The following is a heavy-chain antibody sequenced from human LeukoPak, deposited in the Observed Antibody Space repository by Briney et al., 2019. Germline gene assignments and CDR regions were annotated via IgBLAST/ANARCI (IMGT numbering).Heavy chain of an antibody. CDR3: ARGIGGYDFPNWLDP. J-gene: IGHJ5*02. Sequence: PSETLSLTCAVYGGSFSGYYWSWIRQPPGKGLEWIGEINHSGSTNYNPSLKSRVTISVDTSKNQFSLKLSSVTAADTAVYYCARGIGGYDFPNWLDPWGQGTLVTVSS. V-gene: IGHV4-34*01. D-gene: IGHD5-12*01. CDR1: GGSFSGYY. CDR2: INHSGST.